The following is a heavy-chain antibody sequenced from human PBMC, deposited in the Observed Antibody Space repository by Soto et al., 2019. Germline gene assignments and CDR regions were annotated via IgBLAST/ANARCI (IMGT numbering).Heavy chain of an antibody. V-gene: IGHV1-69*01. CDR1: GGTFSSYA. CDR2: IIPIFGTA. J-gene: IGHJ4*02. D-gene: IGHD7-27*01. CDR3: ARRSRELPLGYFDD. Sequence: QVQLVQSGAEVKKPVSSVKVSCKASGGTFSSYAISWVRQAPGQGLEWMGGIIPIFGTANYAQQFQGRVTITANESTSTAYMERSSLRSEDTAVYYCARRSRELPLGYFDDWGPGTLVTVS.